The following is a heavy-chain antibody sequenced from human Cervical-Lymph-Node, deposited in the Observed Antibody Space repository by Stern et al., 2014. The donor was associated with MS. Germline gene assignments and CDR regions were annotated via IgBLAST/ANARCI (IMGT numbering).Heavy chain of an antibody. Sequence: VQLVESGGGVVQPGRSLRLSCAASGFTFSSYGMHWVRQAPGKGLEWVAVISYDGSNKYYADSVKGRFTISRDNSKNTLYLQMNSLRAEDTAVYYCAKDKSRDGYRAHPYFDYWGQGTLVTVSS. D-gene: IGHD5-24*01. V-gene: IGHV3-30*18. CDR1: GFTFSSYG. J-gene: IGHJ4*02. CDR2: ISYDGSNK. CDR3: AKDKSRDGYRAHPYFDY.